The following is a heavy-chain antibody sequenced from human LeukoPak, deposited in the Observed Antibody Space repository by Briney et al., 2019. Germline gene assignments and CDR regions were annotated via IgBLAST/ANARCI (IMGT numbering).Heavy chain of an antibody. V-gene: IGHV3-21*01. CDR2: ISRSSSYI. CDR3: ARDFPTMTTAGAFDI. CDR1: GFTFSSYW. Sequence: GGSLRLSCAASGFTFSSYWMSWVRQAPGKGLEWVSSISRSSSYIYYAGSVKGRFTISRDNAKNSLYLQMNSLRAEDTAVYYCARDFPTMTTAGAFDIWGQGTMVTVSS. D-gene: IGHD4-17*01. J-gene: IGHJ3*02.